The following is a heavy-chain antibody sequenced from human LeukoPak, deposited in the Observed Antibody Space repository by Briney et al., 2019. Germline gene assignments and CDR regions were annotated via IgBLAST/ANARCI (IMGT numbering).Heavy chain of an antibody. V-gene: IGHV3-30*18. D-gene: IGHD6-13*01. Sequence: GGSLRLSCAASGFTFSSYGMHWVRQAPGKGLEWVAVISYDGSNKYYADSVKGRFTISRDNSKNTLYLQMNSLRAEDTAVYYCAKEGSSSWYSFDYWGQGTQVTVSS. CDR3: AKEGSSSWYSFDY. CDR2: ISYDGSNK. CDR1: GFTFSSYG. J-gene: IGHJ4*02.